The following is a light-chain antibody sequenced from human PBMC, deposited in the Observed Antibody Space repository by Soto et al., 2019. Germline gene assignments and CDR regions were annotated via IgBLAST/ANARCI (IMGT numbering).Light chain of an antibody. Sequence: IQMTQSPSSLSASVGDRVTITCRASQSINNFLNWYQQRPGEVPKLLIYGASSLQSVVASRFSGSGYGTDFTLTISSLQPEDFATYYCQQIYGTPHPFGGGTKVDIK. CDR3: QQIYGTPHP. J-gene: IGKJ4*01. CDR1: QSINNF. CDR2: GAS. V-gene: IGKV1-39*01.